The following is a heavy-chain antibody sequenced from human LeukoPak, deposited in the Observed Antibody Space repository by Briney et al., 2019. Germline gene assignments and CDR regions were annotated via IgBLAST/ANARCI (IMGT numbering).Heavy chain of an antibody. CDR2: ISWNSGSI. Sequence: GGSLRLSCAASGFTFSSYAMHWVRQAPGKGLEWVSGISWNSGSIGYADSVKGRFTISRDNAKNSLYLQMNSLRAEDTALYYCAKDIGYCSSTSCYIFDYWGQGTLVTVSS. CDR1: GFTFSSYA. CDR3: AKDIGYCSSTSCYIFDY. V-gene: IGHV3-9*01. D-gene: IGHD2-2*02. J-gene: IGHJ4*02.